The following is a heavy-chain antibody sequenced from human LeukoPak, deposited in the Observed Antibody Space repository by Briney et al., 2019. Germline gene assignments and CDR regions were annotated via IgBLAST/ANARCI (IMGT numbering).Heavy chain of an antibody. J-gene: IGHJ4*02. CDR2: INSGGGST. Sequence: GGSLRLSCAASGFTVNTYWMDWVRQAPGKGLVWVSRINSGGGSTSYADSVKGRFTISRDNAKNTLYLEMNSLRAEDTAVYYCARPRQCYSTTSCANHFDYWGQGTLVTVSS. V-gene: IGHV3-74*01. CDR3: ARPRQCYSTTSCANHFDY. CDR1: GFTVNTYW. D-gene: IGHD2-2*01.